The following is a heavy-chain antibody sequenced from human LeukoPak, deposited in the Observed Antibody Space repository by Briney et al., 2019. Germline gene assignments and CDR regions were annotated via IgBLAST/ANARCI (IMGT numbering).Heavy chain of an antibody. V-gene: IGHV3-48*03. J-gene: IGHJ4*02. Sequence: GGSLRLSCAASGFTFSSYEMNWVRQAPGKGLEWVSYISSSGSTIYYADSVKGRFTISRDNAKNSLYLQMNSLRAEDTAVYYCARDRGGYSWVMDYWGQGTQVTVSS. CDR1: GFTFSSYE. D-gene: IGHD5-18*01. CDR3: ARDRGGYSWVMDY. CDR2: ISSSGSTI.